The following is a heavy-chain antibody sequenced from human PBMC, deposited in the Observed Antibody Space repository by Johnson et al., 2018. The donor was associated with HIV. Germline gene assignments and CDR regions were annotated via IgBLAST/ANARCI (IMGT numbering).Heavy chain of an antibody. CDR1: GFTFSSYG. CDR2: INWNGGST. J-gene: IGHJ3*02. D-gene: IGHD5-18*01. CDR3: SSFFSAELWTDAFDI. Sequence: VQLVESGGGVVQPGRSLRVSCAASGFTFSSYGMHWVRQAPGKGLEWVSGINWNGGSTGYADSVTGRFTISRDNAKNSLYLQMNSLRAEDTALYYCSSFFSAELWTDAFDIWGQGTMVTVSS. V-gene: IGHV3-20*04.